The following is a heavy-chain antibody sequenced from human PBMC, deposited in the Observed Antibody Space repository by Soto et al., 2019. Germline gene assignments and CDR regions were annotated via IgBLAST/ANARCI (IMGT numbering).Heavy chain of an antibody. CDR2: IYWDEDK. CDR3: AHKGGRGAGMDV. CDR1: GFSVSTSGVG. D-gene: IGHD2-15*01. J-gene: IGHJ6*02. V-gene: IGHV2-5*02. Sequence: QITLKESGPTLVKPTQTLTLTCTFSGFSVSTSGVGVAWIRQPPGKALEWLALIYWDEDKRYSPFLQSRVTITKDTSKNQVVLTMTNMDPVDTATYYCAHKGGRGAGMDVWGQGTTVTVSS.